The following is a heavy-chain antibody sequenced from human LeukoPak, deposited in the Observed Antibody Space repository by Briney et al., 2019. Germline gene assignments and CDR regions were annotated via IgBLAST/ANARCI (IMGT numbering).Heavy chain of an antibody. CDR3: ARAVGGAYRFPFDY. Sequence: SETLSLTCTVSGGSISSSSYYWGWIRQPPGKGLEWIGSIYYSGSTYYNPSLKSRVTISVDTSKNQFSLKLSSVTAADTAVYYCARAVGGAYRFPFDYWGQGTLVTVSS. D-gene: IGHD1-26*01. J-gene: IGHJ4*02. CDR2: IYYSGST. V-gene: IGHV4-39*07. CDR1: GGSISSSSYY.